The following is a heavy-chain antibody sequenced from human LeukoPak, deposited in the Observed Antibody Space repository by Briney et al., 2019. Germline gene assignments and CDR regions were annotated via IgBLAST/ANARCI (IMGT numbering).Heavy chain of an antibody. V-gene: IGHV1-46*03. D-gene: IGHD3-22*01. CDR3: ARDTGWDFISSVDY. CDR1: GYTFPSYY. Sequence: AVKVSCKTSGYTFPSYYIHWVRQAPGQGLEWMARINPSAGNTNYAPKFQGRVTLTRDTSTATVYMELSSLNSKDTAVYYCARDTGWDFISSVDYWGQGTLVTVSS. J-gene: IGHJ4*02. CDR2: INPSAGNT.